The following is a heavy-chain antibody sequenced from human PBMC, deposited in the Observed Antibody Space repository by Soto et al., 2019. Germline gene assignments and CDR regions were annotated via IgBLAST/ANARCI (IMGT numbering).Heavy chain of an antibody. CDR2: ISGIGGST. V-gene: IGHV3-23*01. J-gene: IGHJ4*01. CDR3: AREGVTNYTDYYFDL. D-gene: IGHD4-4*01. Sequence: GSLRLAGAASVFTFSSYAMSWVRQAPGKGLEWVSAISGIGGSTYFTDSVKGRFTISRDNAKTSLYLQMDSLRPEDTAIYYCAREGVTNYTDYYFDLWGHGALVTVSS. CDR1: VFTFSSYA.